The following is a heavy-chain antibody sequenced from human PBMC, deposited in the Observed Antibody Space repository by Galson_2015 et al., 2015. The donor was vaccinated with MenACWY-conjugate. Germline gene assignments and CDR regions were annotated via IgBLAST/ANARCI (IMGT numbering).Heavy chain of an antibody. J-gene: IGHJ4*02. D-gene: IGHD6-19*01. CDR2: ISSSGTTI. V-gene: IGHV3-48*04. CDR1: GFTVGSNS. CDR3: ARDFSVPAERHLIDN. Sequence: SLRLCCAASGFTVGSNSMNWVRQAGGKGLEWVSYISSSGTTIYYADSAKGRFTISRDNAKNSLYLQMNSLRAEDKAVYYCARDFSVPAERHLIDNWGQGTLVTVSS.